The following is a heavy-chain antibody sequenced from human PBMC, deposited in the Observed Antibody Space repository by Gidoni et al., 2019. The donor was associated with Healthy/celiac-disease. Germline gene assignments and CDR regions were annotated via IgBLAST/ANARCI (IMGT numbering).Heavy chain of an antibody. Sequence: EVQLVESGGGLVKPGGSLRLSCAAYGFPFSSYSMNWVRQAPGKGLEWVSSISSSSSYIYYADSVKGRFPISRDNAKNSLYLQMNSLRAEDTAVYYCARDRRFLEWSDAFDIWGQGTMVTVSS. V-gene: IGHV3-21*01. CDR3: ARDRRFLEWSDAFDI. D-gene: IGHD3-3*01. CDR1: GFPFSSYS. CDR2: ISSSSSYI. J-gene: IGHJ3*02.